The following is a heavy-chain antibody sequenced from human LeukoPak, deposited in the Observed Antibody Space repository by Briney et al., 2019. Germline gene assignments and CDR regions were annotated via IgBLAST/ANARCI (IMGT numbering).Heavy chain of an antibody. J-gene: IGHJ4*02. CDR1: GFGFSNYW. Sequence: GGSLRLSCAASGFGFSNYWMHWVRQGPGKGLVWVSRINSDGSSTIYADSVKGRFTISRDNAKNTLYLQMNSLRAEDTAVYYCARDGYCSSGTCYGKDYWGQGTLVTVSS. D-gene: IGHD2-15*01. CDR3: ARDGYCSSGTCYGKDY. V-gene: IGHV3-74*01. CDR2: INSDGSST.